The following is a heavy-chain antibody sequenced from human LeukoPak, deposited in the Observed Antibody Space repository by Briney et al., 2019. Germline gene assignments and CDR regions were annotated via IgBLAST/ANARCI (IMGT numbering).Heavy chain of an antibody. J-gene: IGHJ4*02. Sequence: ASVKVSCKASGYTFTSYGISWVRQAPGQGLEWMGWINPNSGGTNYAQKFQGRVTMTRDTSISTAYMELSRLRSDDTAVYYCARDGTTVTTLYYWGQGTLVTVSS. CDR2: INPNSGGT. CDR1: GYTFTSYG. CDR3: ARDGTTVTTLYY. V-gene: IGHV1-2*02. D-gene: IGHD4-17*01.